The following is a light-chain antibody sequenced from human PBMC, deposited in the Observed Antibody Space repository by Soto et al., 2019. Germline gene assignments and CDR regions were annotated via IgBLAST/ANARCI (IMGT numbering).Light chain of an antibody. CDR3: SSYSSGSTHVI. J-gene: IGLJ2*01. Sequence: QSALTQPRSVSGSPGQSITISCTGTSSDVGGYNYVSWYQQHPGKAPKLMIYEVSNRPSGVSNRFSGSKSGNTASLTISGLQAEDETDYYCSSYSSGSTHVIFGGGTKVTVL. CDR2: EVS. CDR1: SSDVGGYNY. V-gene: IGLV2-14*01.